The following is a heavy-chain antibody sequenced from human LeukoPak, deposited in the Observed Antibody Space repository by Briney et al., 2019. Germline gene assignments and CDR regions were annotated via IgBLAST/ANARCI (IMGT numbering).Heavy chain of an antibody. CDR2: INAGNGDT. D-gene: IGHD2-21*01. CDR1: GYTFSSYA. Sequence: GASVKVSCKGSGYTFSSYAVHWVRQAPGQSLEWMGWINAGNGDTKFSQKLQGRVTITRDTSASTVYMELSSLRPEDTAVYYCARGWIAMVVYYFDYWGQGTLVTVSS. V-gene: IGHV1-3*01. CDR3: ARGWIAMVVYYFDY. J-gene: IGHJ4*02.